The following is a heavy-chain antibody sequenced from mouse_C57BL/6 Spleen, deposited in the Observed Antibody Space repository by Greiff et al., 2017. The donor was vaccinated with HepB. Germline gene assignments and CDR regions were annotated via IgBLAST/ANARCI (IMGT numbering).Heavy chain of an antibody. D-gene: IGHD1-1*01. Sequence: EVKVVESGGGLVKPGGSLKLSCAASGFTFSDYGMHWVRQAPEKGLEWVAYISSGSSTIYYADTVKGRFTIARDNAKNTLCLQMTSLRSEDTAMYYCARKTTVVDYYAMDYWGQGTSVTVSS. CDR3: ARKTTVVDYYAMDY. CDR1: GFTFSDYG. CDR2: ISSGSSTI. V-gene: IGHV5-17*01. J-gene: IGHJ4*01.